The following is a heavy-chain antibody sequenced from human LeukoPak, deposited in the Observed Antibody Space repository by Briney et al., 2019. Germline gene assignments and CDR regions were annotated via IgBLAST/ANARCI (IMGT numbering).Heavy chain of an antibody. CDR3: ARAPREWLLGYYFDY. CDR1: GFTFSTYS. D-gene: IGHD3-3*01. Sequence: GGSLRLSCAASGFTFSTYSMNWVRQAPGKGLDWVSYISSSSSTIYYADSVKGRFTISRDSAKNSLYLQMNSLRAEDTAVYYCARAPREWLLGYYFDYWGQGTLVTVSS. CDR2: ISSSSSTI. J-gene: IGHJ4*02. V-gene: IGHV3-48*01.